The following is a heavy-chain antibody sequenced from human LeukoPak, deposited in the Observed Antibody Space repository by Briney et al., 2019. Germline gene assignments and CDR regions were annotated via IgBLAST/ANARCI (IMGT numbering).Heavy chain of an antibody. CDR1: GFTFSSYW. J-gene: IGHJ4*02. V-gene: IGHV3-7*01. D-gene: IGHD3-22*01. CDR2: IKQDGSEK. Sequence: AGGSLRLSCAASGFTFSSYWMSWVRQAPGKRLEWVANIKQDGSEKYYVDSVKGRFTISRDNAKNSLYLQMNSLRAEDTAVYYCARSNRGDSSGYYSLDYWGQGTLVTVSS. CDR3: ARSNRGDSSGYYSLDY.